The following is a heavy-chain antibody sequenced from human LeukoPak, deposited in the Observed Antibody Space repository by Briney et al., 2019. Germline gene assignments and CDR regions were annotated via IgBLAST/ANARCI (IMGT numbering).Heavy chain of an antibody. J-gene: IGHJ4*02. CDR2: ISAYNGNT. V-gene: IGHV1-18*01. D-gene: IGHD6-19*01. Sequence: ASVKVSCKASGYTFTSYGISWVRQAPGQGLEWMRWISAYNGNTNYAQKLQGRVTMTTDTSTSIAYMELRSLRSDDTAVYYCARLAVAGMFFGYWGQGTLVTVSS. CDR3: ARLAVAGMFFGY. CDR1: GYTFTSYG.